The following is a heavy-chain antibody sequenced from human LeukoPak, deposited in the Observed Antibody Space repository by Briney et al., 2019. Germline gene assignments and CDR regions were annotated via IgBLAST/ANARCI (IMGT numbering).Heavy chain of an antibody. Sequence: PGGSLRLSCAASGFTFSSYAMHWVRQAPGKGLEWVAVISYDGSNKYYADSVKGRFTISRDNSKNTLYLQMNSLRAEDTAVYYCASSCSGWYKDYFDYWGQGTLVTVSS. CDR1: GFTFSSYA. CDR3: ASSCSGWYKDYFDY. V-gene: IGHV3-30-3*01. D-gene: IGHD6-19*01. J-gene: IGHJ4*02. CDR2: ISYDGSNK.